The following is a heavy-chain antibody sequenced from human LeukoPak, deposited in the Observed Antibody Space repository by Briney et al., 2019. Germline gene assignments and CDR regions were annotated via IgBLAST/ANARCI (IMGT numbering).Heavy chain of an antibody. CDR3: ARLSERGATVTTLDSGY. CDR1: GYTFTGYY. J-gene: IGHJ4*02. Sequence: ASVKVSCKASGYTFTGYYMHWVRQAPGQGLEWMGWMNPNSGNTGYAQKFQGRVTITRNTSISTAYMELSSLRSEDTAVYYCARLSERGATVTTLDSGYWGQGTLVTVSS. CDR2: MNPNSGNT. V-gene: IGHV1-8*03. D-gene: IGHD4-17*01.